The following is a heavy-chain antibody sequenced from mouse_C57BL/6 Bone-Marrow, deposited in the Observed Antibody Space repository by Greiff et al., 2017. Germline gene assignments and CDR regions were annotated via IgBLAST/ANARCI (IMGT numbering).Heavy chain of an antibody. V-gene: IGHV1-80*01. CDR2: IYPGDGDT. CDR1: GYAFSSYW. D-gene: IGHD1-1*01. Sequence: VKLQQSGAELVKPGASVKISCKASGYAFSSYWMNWVKQRPGKGLEWIGQIYPGDGDTNYNGKFKGKATLTADKSSSTAYMQLSSLTSEDSAVYFCARGDYYPYAMDYWGQGTSVTVSS. CDR3: ARGDYYPYAMDY. J-gene: IGHJ4*01.